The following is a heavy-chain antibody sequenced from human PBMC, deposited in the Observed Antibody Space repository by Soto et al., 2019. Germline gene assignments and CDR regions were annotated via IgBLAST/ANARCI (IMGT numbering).Heavy chain of an antibody. V-gene: IGHV4-34*01. CDR1: GGSFSGYY. Sequence: QVQLQQWGAGLLKPSETLSLSCAVYGGSFSGYYWSWIRQPPGKGLEWIGEINHSGSTNYNPSLGGRVTISVDTSKNQFSLRLRSVTAAETAVYYCASILRYLWGQGTLVTVSS. D-gene: IGHD3-16*01. CDR3: ASILRYL. CDR2: INHSGST. J-gene: IGHJ4*02.